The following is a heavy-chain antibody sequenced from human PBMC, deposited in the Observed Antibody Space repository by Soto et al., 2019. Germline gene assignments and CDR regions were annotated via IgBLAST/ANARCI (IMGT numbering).Heavy chain of an antibody. V-gene: IGHV3-66*01. CDR2: IYSGGST. J-gene: IGHJ4*02. D-gene: IGHD3-16*01. CDR3: ARDPWAADY. CDR1: GFTVSTKY. Sequence: EVQLVESGGGLVQPGGSLRLSCAASGFTVSTKYMSWVRQAPGKGLEWVSVIYSGGSTFYADSVRGRFTISRDNSKNTVNLQMNSMRAEETAVYYCARDPWAADYWGQGTLVTASS.